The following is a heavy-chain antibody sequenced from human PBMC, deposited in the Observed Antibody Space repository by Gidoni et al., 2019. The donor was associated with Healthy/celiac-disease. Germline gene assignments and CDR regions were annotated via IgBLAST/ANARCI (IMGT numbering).Heavy chain of an antibody. Sequence: GRFTISRDDSKNTLYLQMNSLKTEDTAVYYCTTLVGVDWAQQDYWGQGTLVTVSS. J-gene: IGHJ4*02. V-gene: IGHV3-15*01. CDR3: TTLVGVDWAQQDY. D-gene: IGHD1-26*01.